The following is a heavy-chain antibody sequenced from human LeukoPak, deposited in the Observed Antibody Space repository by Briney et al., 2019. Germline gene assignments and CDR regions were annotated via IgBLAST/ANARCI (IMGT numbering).Heavy chain of an antibody. D-gene: IGHD6-13*01. V-gene: IGHV4-30-2*01. CDR3: AKEGSRGAAAGTKGGIQGSFDY. CDR1: GGSISSGGYY. Sequence: SSETLSLTCTVSGGSISSGGYYWSWIRQPPGKGLEWIGYIYHSGSTYYNPSLKSRVTISVDTSKNQFSLKLSSVTAADTAVYYCAKEGSRGAAAGTKGGIQGSFDYWGQGTLVTVSS. CDR2: IYHSGST. J-gene: IGHJ4*02.